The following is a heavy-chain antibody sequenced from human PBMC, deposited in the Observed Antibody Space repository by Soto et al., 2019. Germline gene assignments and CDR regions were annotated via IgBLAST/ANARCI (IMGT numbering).Heavy chain of an antibody. V-gene: IGHV3-30*03. CDR3: WFGSGSQGDYYGMDV. Sequence: PGGSLRLSCAASGFTFRNYAMHWVRQAPGKGLEWMAIISYDGSDKYYADSVKGRFTISRDNSKNTLYLQMNSLRVEDTGVYYCWFGSGSQGDYYGMDVWGQGTTVTVSS. J-gene: IGHJ6*02. CDR1: GFTFRNYA. D-gene: IGHD3-22*01. CDR2: ISYDGSDK.